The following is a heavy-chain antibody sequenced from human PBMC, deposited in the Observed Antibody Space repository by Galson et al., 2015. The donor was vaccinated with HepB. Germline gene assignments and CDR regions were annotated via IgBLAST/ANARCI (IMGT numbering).Heavy chain of an antibody. CDR3: ARAAVAGTHYGMDV. V-gene: IGHV1-69*06. J-gene: IGHJ6*02. CDR1: GGTFSSYA. Sequence: SVKVSCKATGGTFSSYAISWVRQAPGQGLEWMGGIIPIFGTANYAQKFQGRVTITADKSTSTAYMGLSSLRSEDTAVYYCARAAVAGTHYGMDVWGQGTTVTVSS. D-gene: IGHD6-19*01. CDR2: IIPIFGTA.